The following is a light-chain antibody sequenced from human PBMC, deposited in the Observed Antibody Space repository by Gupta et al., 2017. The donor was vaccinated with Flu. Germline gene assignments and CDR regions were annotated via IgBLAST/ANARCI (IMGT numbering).Light chain of an antibody. Sequence: QSALTQPPSASGSPGQSVTISCTGTSSDVGGYNYVSWYQHPPGKAPKVIIYEVSKRPSGVPDRFSGSKSGNTASLTVSGLQAEDEADYYCSSYGGSNNFVVFGGGTKLTGL. J-gene: IGLJ2*01. V-gene: IGLV2-8*01. CDR2: EVS. CDR3: SSYGGSNNFVV. CDR1: SSDVGGYNY.